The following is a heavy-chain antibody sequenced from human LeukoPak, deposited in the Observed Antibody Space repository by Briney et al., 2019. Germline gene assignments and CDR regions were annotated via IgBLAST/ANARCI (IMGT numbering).Heavy chain of an antibody. D-gene: IGHD4-11*01. CDR3: AREAIYYSNSLGYYGMDV. CDR1: GYTFTSYG. CDR2: ISAYNGNT. J-gene: IGHJ6*02. Sequence: ASVKVSCKASGYTFTSYGISWVRQAPGQGLEWMGWISAYNGNTNYAQKLQGRVTMTTDTSTSTAYMGLRSLRSDDTAVYYCAREAIYYSNSLGYYGMDVWGQGTTVTVSS. V-gene: IGHV1-18*01.